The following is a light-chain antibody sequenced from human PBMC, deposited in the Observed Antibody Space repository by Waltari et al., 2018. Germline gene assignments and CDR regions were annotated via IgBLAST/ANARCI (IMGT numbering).Light chain of an antibody. CDR3: CSYAGHSTYV. V-gene: IGLV2-23*02. Sequence: QSALTPPASVSGSPGQSITIPFPGTSSDVGNYYLVSWYQQHPGKAPKLMLSEVMQRPPGVSDRFSGSKSGHTASLTISGLQPEDETDYYCCSYAGHSTYVFGTGTKVTVL. CDR2: EVM. CDR1: SSDVGNYYL. J-gene: IGLJ1*01.